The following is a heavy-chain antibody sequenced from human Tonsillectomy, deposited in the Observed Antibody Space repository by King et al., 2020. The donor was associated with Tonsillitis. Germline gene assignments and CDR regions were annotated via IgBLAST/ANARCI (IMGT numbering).Heavy chain of an antibody. J-gene: IGHJ3*01. V-gene: IGHV3-66*01. CDR2: IFSGGST. D-gene: IGHD3-3*01. CDR1: GFIVSSNY. Sequence: VQLVESGGGLVQPGGSLRLSCAASGFIVSSNYMSWVRQAPGKGPEWVSIIFSGGSTYYADSVKGRFTISRDNSKNTLHLQMNSLRAEDTAVYYCARMRSGYSPDAFDFWGQGTMVTVSS. CDR3: ARMRSGYSPDAFDF.